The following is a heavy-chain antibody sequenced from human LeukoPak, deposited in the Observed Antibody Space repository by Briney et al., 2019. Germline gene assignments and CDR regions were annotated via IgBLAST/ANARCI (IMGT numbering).Heavy chain of an antibody. CDR1: GFTFNSYA. CDR3: AKTPY. CDR2: ITNNGDAT. V-gene: IGHV3-23*01. J-gene: IGHJ4*02. Sequence: GGSLRLSCAASGFTFNSYAMSWVRQAPGKGLEWVSTITNNGDATYYAASVKGRFTISRDNSKNTLYLQMNSLRAEDTAIYYCAKTPYWGQGTLVTVSS.